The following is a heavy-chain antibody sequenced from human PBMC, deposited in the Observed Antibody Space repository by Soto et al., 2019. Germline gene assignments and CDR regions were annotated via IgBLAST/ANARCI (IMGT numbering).Heavy chain of an antibody. J-gene: IGHJ6*02. V-gene: IGHV1-69*01. CDR2: IIPIFGTA. D-gene: IGHD3-16*01. Sequence: QVQLVQSGAEVKKPGSSVKVSCKASGGTFSSYAISWVRQAPGQGLEWMGGIIPIFGTANYAQKFQGRVTITADESTGTAYMELSSLRSEDTAVYYCARDYDYVWESYRTSGYYGMDVWGRGTTVSVSS. CDR1: GGTFSSYA. CDR3: ARDYDYVWESYRTSGYYGMDV.